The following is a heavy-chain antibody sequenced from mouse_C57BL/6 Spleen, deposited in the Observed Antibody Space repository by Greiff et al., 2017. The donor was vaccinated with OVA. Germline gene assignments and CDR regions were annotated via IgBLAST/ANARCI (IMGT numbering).Heavy chain of an antibody. CDR2: IRNKANGYTT. J-gene: IGHJ4*01. V-gene: IGHV7-3*01. CDR1: GFTFTDYY. CDR3: ARSTPRLLYAMDY. Sequence: EVKLVESGGGLVQPGGSLSLSCAASGFTFTDYYMCWVRQPPGKALEWLGFIRNKANGYTTEYSASVKGRFTITRDNSQNILYLQMNALTTEDSATYYCARSTPRLLYAMDYWGQGTSVTVSS. D-gene: IGHD5-1*01.